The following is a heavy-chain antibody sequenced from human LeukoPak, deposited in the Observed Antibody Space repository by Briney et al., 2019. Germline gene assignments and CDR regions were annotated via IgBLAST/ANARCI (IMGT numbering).Heavy chain of an antibody. D-gene: IGHD6-13*01. CDR3: ARVSSSWTPTS. J-gene: IGHJ4*02. Sequence: ASVKVSCKASGYTFTSYYMHWVRQAPGQGLEWMGIINPSGGSTSYAQKFQGRVTMTRDMSTSTVYMELSSLRAEDTAVYYCARVSSSWTPTSWGQGTLVTVSS. V-gene: IGHV1-46*01. CDR2: INPSGGST. CDR1: GYTFTSYY.